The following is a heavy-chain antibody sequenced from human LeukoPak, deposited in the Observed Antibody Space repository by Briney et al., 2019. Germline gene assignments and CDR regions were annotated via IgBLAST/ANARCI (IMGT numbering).Heavy chain of an antibody. CDR3: ARDRDTAMVTDAFDI. J-gene: IGHJ3*02. V-gene: IGHV1-2*02. Sequence: ASVKASCKASGYTFTGYYMHWVRQAPGQGLEWMGWINPNSGGTNYAQKFQGRVTMTRDTSISTAYMELSRLRSDDTAVYYCARDRDTAMVTDAFDIWGQGTMVTVSS. D-gene: IGHD5-18*01. CDR2: INPNSGGT. CDR1: GYTFTGYY.